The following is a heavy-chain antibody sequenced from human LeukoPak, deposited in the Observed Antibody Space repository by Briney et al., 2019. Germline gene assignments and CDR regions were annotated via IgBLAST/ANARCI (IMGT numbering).Heavy chain of an antibody. V-gene: IGHV3-21*01. J-gene: IGHJ4*02. CDR3: ARIEIGYPPQFDY. CDR1: GFTFSSYS. D-gene: IGHD3-16*02. CDR2: ISSSGSYI. Sequence: PGGSLRLSCAASGFTFSSYSMNWVRQAPGKGLEWVSSISSSGSYIYYADSVKGRFTISRDNAKNSLYLQMNSLRAEDTAVYYCARIEIGYPPQFDYWGQGTLVTVSS.